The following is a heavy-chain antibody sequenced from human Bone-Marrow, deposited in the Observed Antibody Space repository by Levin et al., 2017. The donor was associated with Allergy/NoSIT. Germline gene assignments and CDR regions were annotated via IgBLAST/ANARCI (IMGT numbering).Heavy chain of an antibody. D-gene: IGHD2-21*02. CDR2: ISSSSSYI. CDR1: GFTFSSYS. V-gene: IGHV3-21*01. CDR3: ARDLRIVVVTAPHYGMDV. Sequence: GGSLRLSCAASGFTFSSYSMNWVRQAPGKGLEWVSSISSSSSYIYYADSVKGRFTISRDNAKNSLYLQMNSLRAEDTAVYYCARDLRIVVVTAPHYGMDVWGQGTTVTVSS. J-gene: IGHJ6*02.